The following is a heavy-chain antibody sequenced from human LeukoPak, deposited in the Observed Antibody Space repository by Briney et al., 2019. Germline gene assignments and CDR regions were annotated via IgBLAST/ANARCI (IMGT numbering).Heavy chain of an antibody. CDR2: ISSSSSYI. J-gene: IGHJ5*02. V-gene: IGHV3-21*01. CDR1: GFTFSSYS. CDR3: ARGRYYDTSAYNYFDP. D-gene: IGHD3-22*01. Sequence: PGGSLRLSCAASGFTFSSYSMYWVRQAPGKGLEWVSSISSSSSYIYYADSVKGRFTISRDNAKNSLYLQMNSLRAEDTADYYCARGRYYDTSAYNYFDPWGQGTLVTVSS.